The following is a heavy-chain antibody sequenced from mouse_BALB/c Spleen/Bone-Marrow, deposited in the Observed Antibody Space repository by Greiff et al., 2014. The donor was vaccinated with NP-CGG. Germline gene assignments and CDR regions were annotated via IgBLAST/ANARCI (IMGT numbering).Heavy chain of an antibody. CDR3: AREIINDYHWYFDV. J-gene: IGHJ1*01. CDR2: IRNKANGYTT. V-gene: IGHV7-3*02. Sequence: EVKLMESGGGLVQPGGSLRLSCATSGFTFTDYYMSWVRQPPGKALEWLGFIRNKANGYTTEYSASVKSRFTISRDNSQSILYLQMNTLRAEDSATYYCAREIINDYHWYFDVWGAGTTVTVSS. CDR1: GFTFTDYY. D-gene: IGHD2-4*01.